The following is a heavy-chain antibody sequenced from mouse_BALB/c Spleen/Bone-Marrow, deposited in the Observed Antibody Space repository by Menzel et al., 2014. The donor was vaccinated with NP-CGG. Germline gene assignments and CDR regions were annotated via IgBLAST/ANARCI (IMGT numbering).Heavy chain of an antibody. D-gene: IGHD4-1*01. CDR2: INPGGGGT. J-gene: IGHJ4*01. CDR3: ARCLTGTSAMDY. CDR1: GYAFNNYL. Sequence: QVQLQQSGAELVRPGTSVKVSCKASGYAFNNYLIEWVKQRPGQGLEWIGVINPGGGGTKYNEKFKGKATLTADKSSSTAYMQLSSLTSDDSAVYFCARCLTGTSAMDYWGQGTSVTVSS. V-gene: IGHV1-54*01.